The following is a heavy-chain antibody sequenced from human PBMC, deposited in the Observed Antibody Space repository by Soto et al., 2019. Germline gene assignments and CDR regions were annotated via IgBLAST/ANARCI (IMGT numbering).Heavy chain of an antibody. CDR1: GFTFDDYA. Sequence: GGSLRLSCAASGFTFDDYAMHWVRQVPGKGLEWVSGINWNSGSIGHGDSVKGRFAISRDNAKNSLHLQMNSLSAEDTAFYYCVKDESINWYSGHFRHWGQGTLVTVSS. CDR3: VKDESINWYSGHFRH. J-gene: IGHJ1*01. CDR2: INWNSGSI. V-gene: IGHV3-9*01. D-gene: IGHD6-13*01.